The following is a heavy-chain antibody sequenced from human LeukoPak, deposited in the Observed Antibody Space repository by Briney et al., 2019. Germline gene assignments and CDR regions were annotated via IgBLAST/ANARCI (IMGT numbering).Heavy chain of an antibody. CDR2: ISGSGGST. V-gene: IGHV3-23*01. D-gene: IGHD6-19*01. CDR3: AKDRYSSGLHL. CDR1: GFTFSSHA. J-gene: IGHJ5*02. Sequence: GGSLRLSCAASGFTFSSHAMSWVRQAPGKGLEWVSAISGSGGSTYYADSVKGRFTISRDNSKNTLYLQMNSLRAEDTAVYYCAKDRYSSGLHLWGQGTLVTVSS.